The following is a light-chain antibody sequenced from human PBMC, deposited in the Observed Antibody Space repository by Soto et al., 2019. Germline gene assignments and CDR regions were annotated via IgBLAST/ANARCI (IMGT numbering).Light chain of an antibody. CDR1: QSVLYNSNNKNY. CDR2: WAS. CDR3: QQYYTTLYT. J-gene: IGKJ2*01. V-gene: IGKV4-1*01. Sequence: IVMTQSPDSLAVSLGERASINCKSTQSVLYNSNNKNYLAWYQQKPGQPPQLLIYWASTRESGVPDRFSGSGSGTDFTLTISSLQAEDVAVYYCQQYYTTLYTFGQGTKLEIK.